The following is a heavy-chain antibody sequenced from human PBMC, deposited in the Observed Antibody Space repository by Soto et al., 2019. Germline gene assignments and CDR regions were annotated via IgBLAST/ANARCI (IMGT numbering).Heavy chain of an antibody. CDR1: GFSFSDYS. J-gene: IGHJ4*02. CDR3: ARLPVWFGQLFPDFDY. D-gene: IGHD3-10*01. CDR2: ISSSRSHT. V-gene: IGHV3-11*06. Sequence: QVQLVESGGGLVKPGGSLRLSCAVSGFSFSDYSMSWIRQAPGKGLEWVSYISSSRSHTNYADAVKGRFTISRDNAKNSAYLPMNSLRAEDTAGYYCARLPVWFGQLFPDFDYWGQGTLVIVSS.